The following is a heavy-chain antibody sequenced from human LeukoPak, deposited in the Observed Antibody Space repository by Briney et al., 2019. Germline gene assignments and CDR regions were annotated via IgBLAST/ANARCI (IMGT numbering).Heavy chain of an antibody. J-gene: IGHJ4*02. CDR2: TSGGGGST. CDR3: AKSPAGYNWNYDY. Sequence: GGSLRLSCAASGFTFAGYAVSWVRQAPGKGLEWVSTTSGGGGSTYYADSVKGRFTISRDNSKNTLYLQMNSLRAEDTAVYYCAKSPAGYNWNYDYWGQGTLVTVSS. D-gene: IGHD1-7*01. CDR1: GFTFAGYA. V-gene: IGHV3-23*01.